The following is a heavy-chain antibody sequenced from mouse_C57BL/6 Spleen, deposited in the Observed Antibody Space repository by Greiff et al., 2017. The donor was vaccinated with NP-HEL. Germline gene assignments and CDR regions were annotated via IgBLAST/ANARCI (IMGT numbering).Heavy chain of an antibody. CDR3: ASTGSSYPAWFAY. V-gene: IGHV14-2*01. D-gene: IGHD1-1*01. CDR2: IDPEDGET. CDR1: GFNIKDYY. J-gene: IGHJ3*01. Sequence: VPLQQSGAELVKPGASVKLSCTASGFNIKDYYMHWVKQRTEQGLEWIGRIDPEDGETKYAPKFQGKATITADTSSNTAYLQLSSLTSEDTAVYYCASTGSSYPAWFAYWGQGTLVTVSA.